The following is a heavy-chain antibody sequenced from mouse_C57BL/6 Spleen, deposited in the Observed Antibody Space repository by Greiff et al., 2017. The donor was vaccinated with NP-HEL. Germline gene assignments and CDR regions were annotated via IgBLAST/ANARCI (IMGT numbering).Heavy chain of an antibody. D-gene: IGHD1-1*01. CDR1: GYTFTSYW. J-gene: IGHJ4*01. CDR3: ARDYGSTLGYAMDY. V-gene: IGHV1-55*01. Sequence: VQLQQPGAELVKPGASVKMSCKASGYTFTSYWITWVKQRPGQGLEWIGDIYPGSGSTNYNEKFKSKATLTVDTSSSTAYMQLSSLTSEDSAVYYCARDYGSTLGYAMDYWGQGTSVTVSS. CDR2: IYPGSGST.